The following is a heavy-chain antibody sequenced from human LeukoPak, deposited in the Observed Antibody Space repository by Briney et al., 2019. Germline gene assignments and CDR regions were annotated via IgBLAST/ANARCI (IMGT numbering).Heavy chain of an antibody. Sequence: SETLSLTCTVSGGSISSYYWSWIRQPPGKGLEWIGYIYYSGSTNYNPFLKSRVTISVDTSKNQFSLKLSSVTAADTAVYYCARVAVAGTRPDYWGQGTLVTVSS. J-gene: IGHJ4*02. CDR1: GGSISSYY. CDR3: ARVAVAGTRPDY. CDR2: IYYSGST. D-gene: IGHD6-19*01. V-gene: IGHV4-59*01.